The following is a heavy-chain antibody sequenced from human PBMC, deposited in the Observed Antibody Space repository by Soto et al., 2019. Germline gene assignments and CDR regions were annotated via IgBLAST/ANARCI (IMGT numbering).Heavy chain of an antibody. J-gene: IGHJ6*02. CDR3: ARVGFNWNDDYYGMDV. D-gene: IGHD1-20*01. CDR2: IYYSGST. CDR1: GGSISSYY. Sequence: SETLSLTCTVSGGSISSYYWSSIRQPPGKGLEWIGYIYYSGSTNYNPSLKSRVTISVDTSKNQFSLKLSSVTAADTAVYYCARVGFNWNDDYYGMDVWGQGTTVTVSS. V-gene: IGHV4-59*12.